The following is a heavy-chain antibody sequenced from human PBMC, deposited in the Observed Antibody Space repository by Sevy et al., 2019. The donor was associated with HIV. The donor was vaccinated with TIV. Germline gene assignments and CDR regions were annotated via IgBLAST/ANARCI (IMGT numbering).Heavy chain of an antibody. J-gene: IGHJ5*02. CDR2: INESGIT. Sequence: SETLSLTCAVHDGSFSGYYWNWIRQLPGKGLEWIGEINESGITYYNPSLKSRVAISVDTSKKQFSLKLNSVTAADTAVYFCARTPPVVVVPGAPSWFDPWGQGTLVTVSS. V-gene: IGHV4-34*01. CDR1: DGSFSGYY. CDR3: ARTPPVVVVPGAPSWFDP. D-gene: IGHD2-2*01.